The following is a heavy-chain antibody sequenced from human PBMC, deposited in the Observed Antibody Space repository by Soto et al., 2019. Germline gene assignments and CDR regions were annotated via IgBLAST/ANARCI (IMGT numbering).Heavy chain of an antibody. V-gene: IGHV3-74*01. D-gene: IGHD3-10*01. J-gene: IGHJ6*04. CDR2: IDNAGTDS. CDR1: GFTLSGRS. CDR3: ARGWFGPDV. Sequence: ESGGGLVQPGGSLRLSCAASGFTLSGRSMHWVRQAPGKGLVWVSGIDNAGTDSTYADSVKGRFTSSRDNAKNMLYLQMNSLRVEDTAVYYCARGWFGPDVWGKGTTVTVSS.